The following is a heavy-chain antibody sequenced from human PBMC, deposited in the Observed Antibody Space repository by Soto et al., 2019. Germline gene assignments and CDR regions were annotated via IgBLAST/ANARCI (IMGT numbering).Heavy chain of an antibody. D-gene: IGHD1-26*01. V-gene: IGHV4-39*01. CDR2: IYYSGST. CDR3: ARHLQVPGGGVGY. CDR1: GGSISSSSYY. J-gene: IGHJ4*02. Sequence: QLQLQESGPGLVKPSETLSLTCTVSGGSISSSSYYWGWIRQPPGKGLEWIGSIYYSGSTYYNPSLKSRVTISVDTSKNQFSLKLSSVTAADTAVYYCARHLQVPGGGVGYWGQGTLVTVSS.